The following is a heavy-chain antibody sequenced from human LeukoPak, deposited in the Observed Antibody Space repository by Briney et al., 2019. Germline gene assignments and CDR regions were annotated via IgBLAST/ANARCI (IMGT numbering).Heavy chain of an antibody. J-gene: IGHJ4*02. CDR1: GGSISSSSYY. V-gene: IGHV4-39*07. CDR3: AREDYYGSGSYLI. Sequence: SETLSLTCTVSGGSISSSSYYWGWIRQPPGKGLEWIGSIYYSGSTYYNPSLKSRVTISVDTSKNQFSLKLSSVTAADTAVYYCAREDYYGSGSYLIWGQGTLVTVSS. D-gene: IGHD3-10*01. CDR2: IYYSGST.